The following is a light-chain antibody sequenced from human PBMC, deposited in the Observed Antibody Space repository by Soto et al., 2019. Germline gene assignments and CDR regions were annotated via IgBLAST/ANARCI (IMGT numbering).Light chain of an antibody. CDR1: SSDFGSYNR. CDR2: EVS. Sequence: QSALTQPPSVSGSPGQSVTISCTGTSSDFGSYNRVSWYHQPPGTAPKLMIYEVSNRPSGVPDRFSGSKSGNTASLTISGLQAEDEGDYYCRSYTSSSTYVVFGGGTKLTVL. CDR3: RSYTSSSTYVV. V-gene: IGLV2-18*02. J-gene: IGLJ2*01.